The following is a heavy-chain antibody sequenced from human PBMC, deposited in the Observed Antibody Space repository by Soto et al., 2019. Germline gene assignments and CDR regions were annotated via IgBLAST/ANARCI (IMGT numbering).Heavy chain of an antibody. Sequence: QVRLQESGPGLVKASETLSLTCTVLGGSINNFYWSWVRQPAGRGLEWIGRISPSGKSNYNPSLKSRVTMSVDTSKNQFSLRLTPVTAADTAIYYCARVRGLVRHAFHYDLDVWGLGTTVTVYS. CDR2: ISPSGKS. CDR3: ARVRGLVRHAFHYDLDV. CDR1: GGSINNFY. D-gene: IGHD2-2*01. J-gene: IGHJ6*03. V-gene: IGHV4-4*07.